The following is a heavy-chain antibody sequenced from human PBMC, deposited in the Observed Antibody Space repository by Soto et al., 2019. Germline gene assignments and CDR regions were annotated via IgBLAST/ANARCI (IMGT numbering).Heavy chain of an antibody. V-gene: IGHV3-7*01. Sequence: LRLSCAASGFMFSAYWMSWVRQAPGKGLEWVANIHGDGGKIYYVDSVKGRFTISRDNAKRSLYLQMNSLRAEDTAVYYCARDFYGGYAYGPGDYWGQGALVTVSS. CDR1: GFMFSAYW. D-gene: IGHD5-18*01. CDR2: IHGDGGKI. CDR3: ARDFYGGYAYGPGDY. J-gene: IGHJ4*02.